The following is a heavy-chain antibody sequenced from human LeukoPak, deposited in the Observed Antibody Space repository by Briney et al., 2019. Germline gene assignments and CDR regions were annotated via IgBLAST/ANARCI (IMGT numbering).Heavy chain of an antibody. D-gene: IGHD2-21*01. J-gene: IGHJ4*02. CDR1: GGSISSYY. CDR2: IYYSGST. V-gene: IGHV4-59*01. Sequence: SETLSLTCTVSGGSISSYYWSWIRQPPGKGLEWIGYIYYSGSTNYNPSLKSRVTISVDTSKNQFSLKLSSVTAADTAVYYCARAQASYCGGDCPFYYWGQGTLVTASS. CDR3: ARAQASYCGGDCPFYY.